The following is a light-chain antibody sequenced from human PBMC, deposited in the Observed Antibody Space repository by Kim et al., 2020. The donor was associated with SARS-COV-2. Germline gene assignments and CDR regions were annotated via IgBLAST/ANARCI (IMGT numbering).Light chain of an antibody. Sequence: GQSITIACTGTSSDGGYYDYVSWYQQHPGKVPKLIISDVSNRPSGVSSRFSGSNSGNTAYLTISGLQDEDEADYYCCSHARGSAYVFGTGTKVTVL. J-gene: IGLJ1*01. CDR2: DVS. V-gene: IGLV2-14*03. CDR1: SSDGGYYDY. CDR3: CSHARGSAYV.